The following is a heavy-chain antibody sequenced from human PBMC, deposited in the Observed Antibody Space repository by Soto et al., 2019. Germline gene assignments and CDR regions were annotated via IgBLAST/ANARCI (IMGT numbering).Heavy chain of an antibody. Sequence: GASVKVSCKVSGYSLSDLSIHWVRQAPGKGLEWMGGLDAEDGETIYAQKLQGRGTMTEDTSTDTAYMELSSLTSEDTAMYYCATLPRTIERTPAAIWIFDSCGQGTLVTVSS. V-gene: IGHV1-24*01. CDR1: GYSLSDLS. CDR3: ATLPRTIERTPAAIWIFDS. J-gene: IGHJ4*02. D-gene: IGHD2-2*01. CDR2: LDAEDGET.